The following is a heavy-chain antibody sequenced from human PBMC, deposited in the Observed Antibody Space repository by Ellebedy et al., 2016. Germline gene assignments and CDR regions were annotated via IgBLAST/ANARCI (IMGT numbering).Heavy chain of an antibody. CDR2: IYSGGST. V-gene: IGHV3-66*01. J-gene: IGHJ4*02. CDR3: ATVWLQYPKSDY. D-gene: IGHD5-24*01. CDR1: GFTVSSNY. Sequence: GESLKISCAASGFTVSSNYMSWVRQAPGKGLEWVSVIYSGGSTYYADSVKGRFTISRDNSKNTLYLQMNSLRAEDTAVYYCATVWLQYPKSDYWGQGTLVTVSS.